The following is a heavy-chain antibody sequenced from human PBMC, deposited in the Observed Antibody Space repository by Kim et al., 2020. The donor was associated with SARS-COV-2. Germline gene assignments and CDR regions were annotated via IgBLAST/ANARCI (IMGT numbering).Heavy chain of an antibody. V-gene: IGHV6-1*01. CDR2: YH. CDR3: ARERFGTFDY. D-gene: IGHD6-13*01. Sequence: YHDYAASVKSRITINPNTSKNQFSLQLNSVTPEDTAVYYCARERFGTFDYWGQGTLVTVSS. J-gene: IGHJ4*02.